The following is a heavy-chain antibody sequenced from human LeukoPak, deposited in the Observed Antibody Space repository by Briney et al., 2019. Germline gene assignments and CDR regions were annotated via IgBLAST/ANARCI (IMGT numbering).Heavy chain of an antibody. Sequence: GASVKVSCKVSGYTLTELSMHWVRQAPGKGLEWMGGFDPEDGETIYAQKFQGRVTMTEDTSTDTAYMELSSLRSEDTAVYYCATEPRTGHPWEAYNWFDPWGQGTLVTVSS. V-gene: IGHV1-24*01. CDR3: ATEPRTGHPWEAYNWFDP. J-gene: IGHJ5*02. CDR1: GYTLTELS. D-gene: IGHD1-26*01. CDR2: FDPEDGET.